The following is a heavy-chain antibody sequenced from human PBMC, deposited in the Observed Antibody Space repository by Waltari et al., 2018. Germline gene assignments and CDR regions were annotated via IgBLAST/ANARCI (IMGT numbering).Heavy chain of an antibody. CDR1: GGSISSHY. CDR2: IYYSGST. CDR3: ARDPAVYAFDI. D-gene: IGHD2-2*01. V-gene: IGHV4-59*11. J-gene: IGHJ3*02. Sequence: QVQLQESGPGLVKPSETLSLTCTVSGGSISSHYWSWIRQPPGKGLEWIGYIYYSGSTNYNPSLKGRVTISGDTSKNQFSLKLSSVTAADTAVYYCARDPAVYAFDIWGQGTMVTVSS.